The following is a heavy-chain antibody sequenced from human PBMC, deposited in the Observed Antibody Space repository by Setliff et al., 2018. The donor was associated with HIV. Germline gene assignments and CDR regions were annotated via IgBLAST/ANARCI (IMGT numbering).Heavy chain of an antibody. CDR2: MNPNRGNT. CDR3: ARARRDSYDRGRRNHYYIDV. V-gene: IGHV1-8*02. CDR1: GYTFGSYD. Sequence: ASVKVSCKASGYTFGSYDINWVRQATGQGLEWMGWMNPNRGNTGCAQKFQGRVTMTRDTSISTAYMELNNLKFEDTAVYYCARARRDSYDRGRRNHYYIDVWGKGTTVTVSS. D-gene: IGHD3-22*01. J-gene: IGHJ6*03.